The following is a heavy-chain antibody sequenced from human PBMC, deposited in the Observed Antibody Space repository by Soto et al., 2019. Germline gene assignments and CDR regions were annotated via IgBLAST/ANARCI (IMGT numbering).Heavy chain of an antibody. Sequence: SETLSLTCTVSGGSVTSSYYWAWIRQPPGKGLEWIASIHYSGSTYFNPSLESRVTMSVDTSKNKFSLNLNSVTAADTAMYYCARPLLKTSLGYYIDYWGQGTLVTVSS. CDR1: GGSVTSSYY. CDR3: ARPLLKTSLGYYIDY. CDR2: IHYSGST. D-gene: IGHD2-2*01. V-gene: IGHV4-39*01. J-gene: IGHJ4*02.